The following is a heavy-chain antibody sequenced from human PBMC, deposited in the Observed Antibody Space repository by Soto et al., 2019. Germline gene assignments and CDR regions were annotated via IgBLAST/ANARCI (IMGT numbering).Heavy chain of an antibody. CDR3: AGGGGRYGDYFDY. D-gene: IGHD4-17*01. V-gene: IGHV1-69*01. CDR2: IIPIFGTA. Sequence: QVQLVQSGAEVKKPGSSVKVSCKASGDTFSSYTISWVRQAPGQGLEWMGGIIPIFGTANYPQRFQGRVTITGAESTTQASLELTSPRSDRTAVYSCAGGGGRYGDYFDYWGQGTLVTVSS. CDR1: GDTFSSYT. J-gene: IGHJ4*02.